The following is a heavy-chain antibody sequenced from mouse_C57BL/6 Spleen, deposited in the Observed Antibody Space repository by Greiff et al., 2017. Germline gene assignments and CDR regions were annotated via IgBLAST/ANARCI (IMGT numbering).Heavy chain of an antibody. V-gene: IGHV1-82*01. CDR3: ARDYYGSSGYFDV. Sequence: VQLQQSGPELVKPGASVKISCKASGYAFSSSWMTWVKQRPGKSLEWIGRIYPGDGDTNYNGKFKGKATLTADNSSSTAYMQLSSLTSEDSAVYFGARDYYGSSGYFDVWGTGTTVTVSS. J-gene: IGHJ1*03. D-gene: IGHD1-1*01. CDR1: GYAFSSSW. CDR2: IYPGDGDT.